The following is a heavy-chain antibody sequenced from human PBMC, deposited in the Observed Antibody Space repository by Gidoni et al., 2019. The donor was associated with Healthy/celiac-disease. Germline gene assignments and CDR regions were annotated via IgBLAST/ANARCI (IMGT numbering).Heavy chain of an antibody. CDR1: GVTISSYA. CDR3: AKDVLFHDSSGSFDY. Sequence: EVQRLESGGGLVQPGGSLRPPCAASGVTISSYAMSWVRQAPGKGLECVSAIIGSGGSTYYADSVKGRFTISRDNSKNTLYLQMNSLRAEDTAVYYCAKDVLFHDSSGSFDYWGQGTLVTVSS. J-gene: IGHJ4*02. V-gene: IGHV3-23*01. D-gene: IGHD3-22*01. CDR2: IIGSGGST.